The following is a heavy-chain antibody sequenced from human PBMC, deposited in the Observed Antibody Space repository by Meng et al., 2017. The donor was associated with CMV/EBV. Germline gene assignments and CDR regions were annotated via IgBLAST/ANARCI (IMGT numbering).Heavy chain of an antibody. CDR3: AKVSITGAVTTPFGS. J-gene: IGHJ4*02. CDR1: GFMFHIYA. CDR2: ISTSGATT. V-gene: IGHV3-23*01. D-gene: IGHD4-17*01. Sequence: SGFMFHIYAMSWVRQGPGKGLEWVSAISTSGATTYYADSVKGRFTISRDNSKNTLYLQMNSLRAEDTAIYYCAKVSITGAVTTPFGSWGLGTLVTVSS.